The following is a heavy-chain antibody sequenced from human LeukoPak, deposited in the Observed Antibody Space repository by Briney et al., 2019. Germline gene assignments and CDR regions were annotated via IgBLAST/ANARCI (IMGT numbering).Heavy chain of an antibody. V-gene: IGHV3-9*01. CDR2: ISWNSGSI. Sequence: GRSLRLSCAASGFTLDDYAMHWVRQAPGKGLEWVSGISWNSGSIGYADSVKGRFTISRDNDKNSLYLQMTSLGAEDTALYYCAKARARVVTATFDYWGQGTLVTVSS. J-gene: IGHJ4*02. CDR1: GFTLDDYA. D-gene: IGHD2-21*02. CDR3: AKARARVVTATFDY.